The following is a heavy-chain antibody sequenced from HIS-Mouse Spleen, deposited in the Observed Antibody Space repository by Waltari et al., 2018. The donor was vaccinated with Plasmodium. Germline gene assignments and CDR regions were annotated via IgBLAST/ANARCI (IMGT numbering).Heavy chain of an antibody. CDR2: IYYSGST. CDR1: GGSISSSSYY. CDR3: AGVRITMIVVVNHAFDI. Sequence: QLQLQESGPGLVKPSETLSLTCTVSGGSISSSSYYWGWIRQPPGKGLEWIGSIYYSGSTYDHPCLKSRVTISVDTSKNQFSLKLRSVTAADTAVYYCAGVRITMIVVVNHAFDIWGQGTMVTVSS. V-gene: IGHV4-39*07. J-gene: IGHJ3*02. D-gene: IGHD3-22*01.